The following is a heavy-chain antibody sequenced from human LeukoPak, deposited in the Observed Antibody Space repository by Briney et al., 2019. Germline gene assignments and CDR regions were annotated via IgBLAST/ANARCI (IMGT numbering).Heavy chain of an antibody. Sequence: SETLSLTCTVSGGSISSYYWSWIRQPPGKGLEWIGYIYYSGSTNYNPSLKSRVTMSVDTSKNQFFLKLTSVTAADTAVYYCASGQDSSGWYYFDYWGQGTQVTVSS. V-gene: IGHV4-59*12. CDR2: IYYSGST. CDR1: GGSISSYY. J-gene: IGHJ4*02. D-gene: IGHD6-19*01. CDR3: ASGQDSSGWYYFDY.